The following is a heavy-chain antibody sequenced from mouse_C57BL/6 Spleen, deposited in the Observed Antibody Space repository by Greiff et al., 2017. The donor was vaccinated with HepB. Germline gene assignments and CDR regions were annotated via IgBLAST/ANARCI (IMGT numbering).Heavy chain of an antibody. CDR1: GYTFTSYW. CDR3: AREGGGIRYYYEFAY. J-gene: IGHJ3*01. V-gene: IGHV1-55*01. Sequence: QVQLQQPGAELVKPGASVKMSCKASGYTFTSYWITWVKQRPGQGLEWIGDIYPGSGSTNYNEKFKSKATLTVDTSSSTAYMQLSSLTSEDSAVYYCAREGGGIRYYYEFAYWGQGTLVTVSA. CDR2: IYPGSGST. D-gene: IGHD1-1*01.